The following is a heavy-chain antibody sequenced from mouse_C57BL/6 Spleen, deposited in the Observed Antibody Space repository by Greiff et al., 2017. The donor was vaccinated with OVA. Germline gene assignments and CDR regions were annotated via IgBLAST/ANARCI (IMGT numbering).Heavy chain of an antibody. D-gene: IGHD2-5*01. J-gene: IGHJ4*01. CDR3: ARDASNRAMDY. CDR2: SRNKANDYTT. CDR1: GFTFSDFY. Sequence: EVQGVESGGGLVQSGRSLRLSCATSGFTFSDFYMEWVRQAPGKGLEWIAASRNKANDYTTEYSASVKGRFIVSRDTSQSILYLQMNALRAEDTAIYYCARDASNRAMDYWGQGTSVTVSS. V-gene: IGHV7-1*01.